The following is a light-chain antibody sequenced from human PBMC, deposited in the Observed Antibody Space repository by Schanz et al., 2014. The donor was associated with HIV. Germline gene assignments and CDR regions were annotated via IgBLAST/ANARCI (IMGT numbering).Light chain of an antibody. CDR3: AGWHDRLNVWV. J-gene: IGLJ3*02. Sequence: QSVVTQPPSASGTPGQRVTISCSGSSSNIKKNAVNWYQPLPGAAPKLLIYGTDQRPSGVPDRFSGSESGTSASLAISGLQSEDEADYYCAGWHDRLNVWVFGGGTKVTVL. CDR2: GTD. CDR1: SSNIKKNA. V-gene: IGLV1-44*01.